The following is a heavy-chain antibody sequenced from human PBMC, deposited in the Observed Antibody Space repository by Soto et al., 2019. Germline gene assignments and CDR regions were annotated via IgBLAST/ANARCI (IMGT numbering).Heavy chain of an antibody. Sequence: EVQLVESGGGLVKPGGSLRLSCAASGFAFSSYSMNWVRQAPGKGLEWVSSISSSSSYIYYADSVKGRFTISRDNAKNSQYLQMNSRRAEDTAVYYCARGPAPYYGVKTYGYFDLWGRGTLVTVSS. CDR3: ARGPAPYYGVKTYGYFDL. J-gene: IGHJ2*01. V-gene: IGHV3-21*01. CDR2: ISSSSSYI. D-gene: IGHD4-17*01. CDR1: GFAFSSYS.